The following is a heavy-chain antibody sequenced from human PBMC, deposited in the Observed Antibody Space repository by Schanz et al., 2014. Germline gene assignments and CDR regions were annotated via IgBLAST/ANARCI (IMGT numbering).Heavy chain of an antibody. J-gene: IGHJ4*02. CDR1: GFTFSTST. Sequence: EVQLVESGGGLVQPGGSLRLSCAASGFTFSTSTMHWVRQAPGKGLEWVSSISTSGTYMYIADSLKGRLTISRDDAKKSMYLQMNNLRAEDTAVYYCARDHTTESYYSAGPPIDYWGQGTLLTVSS. D-gene: IGHD1-26*01. CDR3: ARDHTTESYYSAGPPIDY. V-gene: IGHV3-21*01. CDR2: ISTSGTYM.